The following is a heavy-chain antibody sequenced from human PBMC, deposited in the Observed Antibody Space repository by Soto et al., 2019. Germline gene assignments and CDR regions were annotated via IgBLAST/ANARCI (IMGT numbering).Heavy chain of an antibody. CDR2: IIPIVGMA. D-gene: IGHD2-8*01. V-gene: IGHV1-69*08. CDR1: GDTFSTYI. CDR3: AREVTGYCSNGVCFSGKWFDP. J-gene: IGHJ5*02. Sequence: QVQLVQSGAEVKKPGSSVKVSCKASGDTFSTYIVSWVRQAPGQGLEWMGGIIPIVGMAKYAQKVQGRVTITADKSTSTAYMELSSLRSEDTAVYYCAREVTGYCSNGVCFSGKWFDPWGQGTLVTVSS.